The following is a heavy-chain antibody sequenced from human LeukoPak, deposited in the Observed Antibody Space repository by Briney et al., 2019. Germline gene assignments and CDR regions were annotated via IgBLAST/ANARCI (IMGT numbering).Heavy chain of an antibody. J-gene: IGHJ4*02. CDR1: GYTFTSYD. CDR2: MNPNSGNT. D-gene: IGHD6-13*01. Sequence: ASVKVSCKASGYTFTSYDINWVQQATGQGLEWMGWMNPNSGNTGYAQKFQGRVTMTRNTSISTAYMELSSLRSEDTAVYYCARGSSSWYGGVFDYWGQGTLVTVSS. V-gene: IGHV1-8*01. CDR3: ARGSSSWYGGVFDY.